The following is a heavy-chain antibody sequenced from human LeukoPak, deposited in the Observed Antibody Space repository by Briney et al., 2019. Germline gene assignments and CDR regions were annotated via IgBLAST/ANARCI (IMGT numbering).Heavy chain of an antibody. CDR3: ARRQLTIVPHYYYYGMDV. D-gene: IGHD4/OR15-4a*01. Sequence: SETLSLTCAVYGGSFSGYYWSWIRQPPGKGLEWIGEINHSESTNYNPSLKSRVTISVDTSKNQFSLKLSSVTAADTAVYYCARRQLTIVPHYYYYGMDVWGQGTTVTVSS. V-gene: IGHV4-34*01. J-gene: IGHJ6*02. CDR2: INHSEST. CDR1: GGSFSGYY.